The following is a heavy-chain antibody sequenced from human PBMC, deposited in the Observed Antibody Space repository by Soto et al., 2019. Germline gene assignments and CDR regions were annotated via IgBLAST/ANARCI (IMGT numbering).Heavy chain of an antibody. Sequence: ASVKVSCKASGYTFTGYYMHWVRQAPGQGLEWMGWINPNSGGTNYAQKFQGRVTMARDTSISTAYMELSRLRSDDTAVYYCARDRGSSSDGMDVWGQGTTVTVSS. V-gene: IGHV1-2*02. CDR3: ARDRGSSSDGMDV. D-gene: IGHD6-13*01. J-gene: IGHJ6*02. CDR1: GYTFTGYY. CDR2: INPNSGGT.